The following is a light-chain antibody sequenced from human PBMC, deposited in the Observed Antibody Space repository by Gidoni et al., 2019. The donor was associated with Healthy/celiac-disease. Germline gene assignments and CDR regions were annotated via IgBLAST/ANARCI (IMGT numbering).Light chain of an antibody. J-gene: IGLJ2*01. CDR1: SSDVVSYNL. V-gene: IGLV2-23*02. Sequence: GTSSDVVSYNLVSWYQQHPGKAPKLMIYEVSKRPSGVSNRFSGSKSGNTASLTISGLQAEDEADYYCCSYAGSSTYVVFGGGTKLTVL. CDR3: CSYAGSSTYVV. CDR2: EVS.